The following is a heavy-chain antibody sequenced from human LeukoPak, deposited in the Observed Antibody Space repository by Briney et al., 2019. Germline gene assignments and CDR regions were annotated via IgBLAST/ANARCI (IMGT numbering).Heavy chain of an antibody. Sequence: SETLSLTCTVSGGSISSSSYYWGWIRQPPGKGLEWIGSIYYSGSTYYAPSLKSRLTISVDTSKNQFSLKLSSVPAADTAVYYCARYCSSISCFYFDYWGQGTLVTVSS. CDR3: ARYCSSISCFYFDY. V-gene: IGHV4-39*07. J-gene: IGHJ4*02. CDR2: IYYSGST. CDR1: GGSISSSSYY. D-gene: IGHD2-2*01.